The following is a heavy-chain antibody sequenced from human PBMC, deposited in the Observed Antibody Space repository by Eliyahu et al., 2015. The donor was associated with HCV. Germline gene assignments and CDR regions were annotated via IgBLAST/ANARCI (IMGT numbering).Heavy chain of an antibody. CDR3: ARDRGPLRLIPYWYFDL. D-gene: IGHD4-17*01. Sequence: EVQLVESGGGLVQPGGSLRLSCAASXFTFSSXXIXWVRQAPGKGLVWVXRINSDGSSTSYADSVKGRFTISRDNAKNTLYLQMNSLRAEDTAVYYCARDRGPLRLIPYWYFDLWGRGTLVTVSS. CDR2: INSDGSST. V-gene: IGHV3-74*01. J-gene: IGHJ2*01. CDR1: XFTFSSXX.